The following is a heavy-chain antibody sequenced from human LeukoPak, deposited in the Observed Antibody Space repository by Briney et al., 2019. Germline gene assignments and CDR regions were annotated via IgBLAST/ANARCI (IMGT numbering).Heavy chain of an antibody. Sequence: GESLKISCKGSGYSFTTYWIGWVRQMPGKGLGWMGIIYPGDSDTTYSPSFQGQVTISAGKSISTAYLRWSSLKASDTAMYYCARSGIVGAKAAFDIWGQGTMVTVSS. CDR2: IYPGDSDT. D-gene: IGHD1-26*01. J-gene: IGHJ3*02. V-gene: IGHV5-51*01. CDR3: ARSGIVGAKAAFDI. CDR1: GYSFTTYW.